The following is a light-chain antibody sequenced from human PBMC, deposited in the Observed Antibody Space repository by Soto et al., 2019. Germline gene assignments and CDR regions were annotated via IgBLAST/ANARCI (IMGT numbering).Light chain of an antibody. CDR3: SAWDDSIYGPV. J-gene: IGLJ3*02. V-gene: IGLV1-44*01. Sequence: QSVLTQPPSASGTPGQRVAISCSGGSSDIGSNPVNWYLHLPGAAPKLLIYRDNQRPSGVPDRFSGSKSGTSASLTISGLQSEDEADYFCSAWDDSIYGPVFGGGTQLPVL. CDR1: SSDIGSNP. CDR2: RDN.